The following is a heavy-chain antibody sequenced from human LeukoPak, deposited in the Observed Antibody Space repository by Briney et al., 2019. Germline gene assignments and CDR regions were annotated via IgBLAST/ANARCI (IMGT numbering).Heavy chain of an antibody. CDR3: AGGFSSWYDHDY. J-gene: IGHJ4*02. CDR2: IYYSGST. D-gene: IGHD6-13*01. V-gene: IGHV4-59*01. Sequence: ASETLSLTCTVSGGSISSYYWSWIRQPPGKGLEWIGYIYYSGSTNYNPSLKSRVTISVDTSKNQFSLKLSSVTAADTAVYYCAGGFSSWYDHDYWGQGTLVTVSS. CDR1: GGSISSYY.